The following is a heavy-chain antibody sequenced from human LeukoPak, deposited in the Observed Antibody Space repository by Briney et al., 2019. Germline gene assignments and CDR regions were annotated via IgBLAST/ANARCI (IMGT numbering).Heavy chain of an antibody. CDR3: ARDLYQGIAAAHMDV. CDR2: IIPIFGTA. Sequence: SVKVSCKASGGTFSSYAISWVRQAPGQGLEWMGGIIPIFGTANYAQKFQGRVTITTDESTSTAYMELSSLRSEDTAVYYCARDLYQGIAAAHMDVRGKGTTVTVSS. D-gene: IGHD6-13*01. CDR1: GGTFSSYA. V-gene: IGHV1-69*05. J-gene: IGHJ6*03.